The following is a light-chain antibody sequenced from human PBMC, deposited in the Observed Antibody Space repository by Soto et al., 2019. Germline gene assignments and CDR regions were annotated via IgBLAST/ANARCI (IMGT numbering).Light chain of an antibody. Sequence: QSVLTQPASVSGSPGLSIAISCTGTSRDVGGYNSVSWYQQQPGKVPKLMIYDVSNRPSGVSNRFSGSKSGNTASLTISGLQAEDEGDYYCSSYTTGGSYVFGTGNKLTVL. CDR3: SSYTTGGSYV. J-gene: IGLJ1*01. V-gene: IGLV2-14*01. CDR2: DVS. CDR1: SRDVGGYNS.